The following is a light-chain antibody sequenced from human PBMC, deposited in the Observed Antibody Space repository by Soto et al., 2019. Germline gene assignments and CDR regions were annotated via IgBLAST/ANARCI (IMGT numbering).Light chain of an antibody. CDR1: SSNIGSNT. CDR2: NSD. CDR3: AAWDDSLLGFYV. J-gene: IGLJ1*01. V-gene: IGLV1-44*01. Sequence: QSVLTQPPSASGTPGQRVTVSCSGSSSNIGSNTVSLYQQLPGTAPKLLIYNSDQRPSGVPDRFSGSKSGTSASLAISGLQSGDEADYYCAAWDDSLLGFYVFGTGTKVTVL.